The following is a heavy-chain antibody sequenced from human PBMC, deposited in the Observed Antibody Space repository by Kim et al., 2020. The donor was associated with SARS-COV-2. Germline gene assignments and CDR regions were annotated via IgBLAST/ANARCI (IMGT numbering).Heavy chain of an antibody. J-gene: IGHJ4*02. D-gene: IGHD3-22*01. CDR3: AKDWGRDSADNGYYQRFDH. V-gene: IGHV3-23*01. CDR2: ISGSGGST. CDR1: GFTFSSHA. Sequence: GGSLRLSCAASGFTFSSHAMSWVRQAPGKGLEWVSGISGSGGSTYYADSVKGRITISRDNSKNTLYLQMNSLRAEDTAVYHCAKDWGRDSADNGYYQRFDHWGQGTLVTVSS.